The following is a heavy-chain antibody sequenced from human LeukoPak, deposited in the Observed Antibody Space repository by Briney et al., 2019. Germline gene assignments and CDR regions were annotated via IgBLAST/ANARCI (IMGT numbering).Heavy chain of an antibody. CDR3: QGGRF. Sequence: GGSLRLSCSASGFTFTNAWMSWVRQAPGKGLEWVGRIKSKTDGGTTDYAAPVKGRFSSSRDDSKNTLYLQMNSLKSEDTAVYYCQGGRFWGQGTLVTVSS. D-gene: IGHD1-26*01. CDR1: GFTFTNAW. CDR2: IKSKTDGGTT. V-gene: IGHV3-15*01. J-gene: IGHJ4*02.